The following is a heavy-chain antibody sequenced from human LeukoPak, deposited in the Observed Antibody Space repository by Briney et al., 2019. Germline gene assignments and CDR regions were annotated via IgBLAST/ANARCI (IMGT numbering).Heavy chain of an antibody. CDR1: GGSISSYY. D-gene: IGHD5-12*01. V-gene: IGHV4-4*07. CDR2: IYTSGST. CDR3: ARVRGYSGYDYYFDY. J-gene: IGHJ4*02. Sequence: SETLSLTCTVSGGSISSYYWSWIRQPAGKGLEWIGRIYTSGSTNYNPSLKSRVTISVDRSKNQFSLKLSSVTAADTAVYYCARVRGYSGYDYYFDYWGQGTLVTVSS.